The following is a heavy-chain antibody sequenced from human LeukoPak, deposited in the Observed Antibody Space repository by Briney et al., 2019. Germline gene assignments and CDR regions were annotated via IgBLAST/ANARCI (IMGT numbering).Heavy chain of an antibody. CDR2: IYYSGST. CDR1: GGSISSYY. CDR3: ARESYYDSSGYSHDAFDI. Sequence: SETLSLTCTVSGGSISSYYWSWIRQPPGKGLEWIGYIYYSGSTNYNPSLRSRVTISVDTSKNQFSLKLSSVTAADTAVYYCARESYYDSSGYSHDAFDIWGQGTMVTVSS. V-gene: IGHV4-59*01. J-gene: IGHJ3*02. D-gene: IGHD3-22*01.